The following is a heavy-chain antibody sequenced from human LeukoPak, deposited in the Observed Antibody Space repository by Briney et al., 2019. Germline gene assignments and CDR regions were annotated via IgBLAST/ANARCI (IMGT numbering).Heavy chain of an antibody. Sequence: PGGSLRLSCAASGFIFSTYGMHWVRQAPGNGLEWVAIISYDGNKQFYSDSVRARFTISRDNSKSTVYLQMNSLRAEDTAVYYCGTAGYSYGYGPWGFDYWGQGTLVTVSS. CDR3: GTAGYSYGYGPWGFDY. D-gene: IGHD5-18*01. CDR1: GFIFSTYG. J-gene: IGHJ4*02. CDR2: ISYDGNKQ. V-gene: IGHV3-30*03.